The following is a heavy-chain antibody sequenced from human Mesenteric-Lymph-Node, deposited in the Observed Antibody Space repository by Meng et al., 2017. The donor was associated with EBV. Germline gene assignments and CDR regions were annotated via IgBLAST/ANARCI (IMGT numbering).Heavy chain of an antibody. V-gene: IGHV4-31*03. CDR3: ARASYGSGSPLGESWFDP. D-gene: IGHD3-10*01. Sequence: VPLPASGQGLRHPSQALSLPCTVPGGPISRGGYSWSWLRQHPGKGLEWIGYIHDSGSTYYNPSLKSRVTISADTSKNQFSLKLSSVTAADTAVYYCARASYGSGSPLGESWFDPWGQGTLVTVSS. CDR1: GGPISRGGYS. J-gene: IGHJ5*02. CDR2: IHDSGST.